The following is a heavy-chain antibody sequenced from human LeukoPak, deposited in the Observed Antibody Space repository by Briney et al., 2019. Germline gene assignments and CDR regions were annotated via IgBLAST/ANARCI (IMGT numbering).Heavy chain of an antibody. CDR1: GFTFDDYT. Sequence: HPGGCLRLSCAASGFTFDDYTMHWVRQAPGKGLEWVSLISWDGGSTYYADSVKGRFTISRDNSKNSLYLQMNSLRTEDTALYYCAKAFGYSYGFPINYYYYGMDVWGQGTTVTVSS. CDR2: ISWDGGST. J-gene: IGHJ6*02. CDR3: AKAFGYSYGFPINYYYYGMDV. V-gene: IGHV3-43*01. D-gene: IGHD5-18*01.